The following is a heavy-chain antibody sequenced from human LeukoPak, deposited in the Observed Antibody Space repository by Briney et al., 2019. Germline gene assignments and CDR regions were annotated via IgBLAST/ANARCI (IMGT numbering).Heavy chain of an antibody. V-gene: IGHV1-2*02. Sequence: ASVKVSCKASGFTITDYFIHWVRQAPGQGLEWMGWINPKSGGTHCAQKFQGRVTMTRDLSMTTAYVELSSLKSGDTAVYYCARELQAGDYGWGSFLDAFDIWGQGTMVAVSP. J-gene: IGHJ3*02. CDR3: ARELQAGDYGWGSFLDAFDI. CDR2: INPKSGGT. D-gene: IGHD3-16*01. CDR1: GFTITDYF.